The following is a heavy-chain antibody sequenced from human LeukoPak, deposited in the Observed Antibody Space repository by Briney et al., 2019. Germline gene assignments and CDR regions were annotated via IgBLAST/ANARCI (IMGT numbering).Heavy chain of an antibody. V-gene: IGHV3-30-3*01. Sequence: GGSLRLSCAASGFTFSSYAMHWVRQAPGKGLEWVAVISYDGSNKYYADSVKGRFTTSRDNSKNTLYLQMNSLRAEDTAVYYCAREPVVPAANYYYYYGMDVWGQGTTVTVSS. CDR1: GFTFSSYA. CDR3: AREPVVPAANYYYYYGMDV. D-gene: IGHD2-2*01. CDR2: ISYDGSNK. J-gene: IGHJ6*02.